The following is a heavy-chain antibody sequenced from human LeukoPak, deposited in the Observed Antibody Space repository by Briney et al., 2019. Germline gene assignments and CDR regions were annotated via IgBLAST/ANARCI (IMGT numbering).Heavy chain of an antibody. J-gene: IGHJ2*01. CDR3: ARDHYYDSSGYRTRYFDL. V-gene: IGHV4-61*02. CDR2: LHTSGST. CDR1: GDSISSGSYY. Sequence: PSQTLSLTCTVSGDSISSGSYYWNWIRQSAGKGLEWIGRLHTSGSTNYNPSLKSRVTISVNMSKNQFSLKLSSVTAADTAVYYCARDHYYDSSGYRTRYFDLWGRGTLVTVSS. D-gene: IGHD3-22*01.